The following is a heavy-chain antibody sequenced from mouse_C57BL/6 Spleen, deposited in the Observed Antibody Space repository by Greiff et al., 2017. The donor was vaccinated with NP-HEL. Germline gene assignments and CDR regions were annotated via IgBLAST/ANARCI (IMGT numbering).Heavy chain of an antibody. CDR3: ATQGAPQAYFDV. V-gene: IGHV1-69*01. Sequence: QVHVKQPGAELVMPGASVKLSCKASGYTFTSYWMHWVKQRPGQGLEWIGEIDPSDSYTNYNQKFKGKSTLTVDKSSSSAYMQLSSLTSEDSAVYYCATQGAPQAYFDVWGTGATVTVS. CDR1: GYTFTSYW. D-gene: IGHD6-1*01. CDR2: IDPSDSYT. J-gene: IGHJ1*03.